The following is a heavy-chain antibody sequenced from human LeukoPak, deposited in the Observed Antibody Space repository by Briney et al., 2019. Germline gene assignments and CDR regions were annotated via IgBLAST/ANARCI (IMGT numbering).Heavy chain of an antibody. D-gene: IGHD2-15*01. J-gene: IGHJ4*02. V-gene: IGHV3-30*03. Sequence: PGGSLSLSCAASGFTFSTYGMHWVRQRPGRGLEWLAFISYDGSYKSYADSVKGRFTISRDNPKNTLSLQMNSPSSEDTAVYYCGTRGCSGGSCYSADYWGQGTLVTVSS. CDR2: ISYDGSYK. CDR3: GTRGCSGGSCYSADY. CDR1: GFTFSTYG.